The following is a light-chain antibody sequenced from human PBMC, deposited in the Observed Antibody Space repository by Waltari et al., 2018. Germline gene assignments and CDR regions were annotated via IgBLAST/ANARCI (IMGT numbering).Light chain of an antibody. Sequence: QSVLTQPPSVSAAPGQKVTISCSGSSAKIEKNYVSCYHHLPGTAPKVLIYANNKRPSGIPDRFSGSKSGASATLGISGLQTGDEADYYCGTWDSSLSAWVFGGGTKLTVL. CDR2: ANN. CDR3: GTWDSSLSAWV. CDR1: SAKIEKNY. V-gene: IGLV1-51*01. J-gene: IGLJ3*02.